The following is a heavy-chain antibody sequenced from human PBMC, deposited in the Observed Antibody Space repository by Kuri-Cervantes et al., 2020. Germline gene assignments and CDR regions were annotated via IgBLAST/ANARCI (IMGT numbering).Heavy chain of an antibody. CDR1: GYTFTSYG. J-gene: IGHJ6*02. D-gene: IGHD6-6*01. V-gene: IGHV1-18*01. CDR3: ATTKGSSSDYYYYGMDV. Sequence: ASVKVSCKASGYTFTSYGISWVRQAPGQGLEWMGWISAYNGNTNNAQKLQGRVTMTTDTSTSTAYMELRSLRSDDTAVYYCATTKGSSSDYYYYGMDVWGQGTTVTVSS. CDR2: ISAYNGNT.